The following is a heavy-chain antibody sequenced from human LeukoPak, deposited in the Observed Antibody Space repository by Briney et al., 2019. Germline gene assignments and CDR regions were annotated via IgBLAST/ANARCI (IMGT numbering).Heavy chain of an antibody. V-gene: IGHV4-34*01. D-gene: IGHD3/OR15-3a*01. Sequence: SETLSLTCAVYGGSFSGYYWSWIRQPPGKGLEWIGEINHSGSTNYNPSLKGRVTISVDTSKNQFSLKLSSVTAADTAVYYCARVRTGYYSVFDYWGQGTLVTVSS. J-gene: IGHJ4*02. CDR1: GGSFSGYY. CDR3: ARVRTGYYSVFDY. CDR2: INHSGST.